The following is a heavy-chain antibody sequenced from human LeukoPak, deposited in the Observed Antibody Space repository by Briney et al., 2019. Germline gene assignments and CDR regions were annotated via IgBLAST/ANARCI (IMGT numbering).Heavy chain of an antibody. CDR3: ARDLEAVAGYFDY. CDR2: ISSSGSTI. CDR1: GFTFSDYY. J-gene: IGHJ4*02. D-gene: IGHD6-19*01. Sequence: GGSQGLSCAASGFTFSDYYMSWIRQAPGKGLEWVSYISSSGSTIYYADSVKGRFTISRDNAKNSLYLQMNSLRAEDTAVYYCARDLEAVAGYFDYWGQGTLVTVSS. V-gene: IGHV3-11*01.